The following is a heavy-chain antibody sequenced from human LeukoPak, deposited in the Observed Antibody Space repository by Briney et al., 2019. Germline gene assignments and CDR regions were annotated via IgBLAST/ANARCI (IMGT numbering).Heavy chain of an antibody. D-gene: IGHD6-25*01. J-gene: IGHJ3*02. CDR3: AREERLSGAFDI. Sequence: NPSETLSLTCTVSGGSISSGGYYWSCIRQHPGKGLEWIGYIYYSGSTYYNPSLKSRVTISVDTSKNQFSLKLSSVTAADTAVYYCAREERLSGAFDIWGQGTMVTVSS. CDR2: IYYSGST. CDR1: GGSISSGGYY. V-gene: IGHV4-31*03.